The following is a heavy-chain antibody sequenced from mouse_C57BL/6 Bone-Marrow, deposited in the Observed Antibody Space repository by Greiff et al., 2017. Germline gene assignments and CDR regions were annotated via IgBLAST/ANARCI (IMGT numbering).Heavy chain of an antibody. CDR2: IYPGSGNT. CDR1: GYTFTDYY. Sequence: QVHVKQSGAELVRPGASVKLSCKASGYTFTDYYINWVKQRPGQGLEWIARIYPGSGNTYYNEKFKGKATLTAEKSSSTAYMQLSSLTSEDSAVYFCAREGSSPYYFDYWGQGTTLTVSS. D-gene: IGHD1-1*01. CDR3: AREGSSPYYFDY. J-gene: IGHJ2*01. V-gene: IGHV1-76*01.